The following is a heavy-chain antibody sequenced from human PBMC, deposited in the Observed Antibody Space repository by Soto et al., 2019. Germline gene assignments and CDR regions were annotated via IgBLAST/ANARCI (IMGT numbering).Heavy chain of an antibody. CDR3: TSHSPEDMRRT. CDR1: RFTFRDAP. Sequence: EVQLVESGGGLVQPGGSLKLSCTASRFTFRDAPMHWVRQASGKGLEWVGRIRSKANNYATAYGASVKGRFTISRDDSKNTAYLQMNSLTTEDAAVYYCTSHSPEDMRRTWGQGTLVTVYS. D-gene: IGHD2-15*01. V-gene: IGHV3-73*02. CDR2: IRSKANNYAT. J-gene: IGHJ5*02.